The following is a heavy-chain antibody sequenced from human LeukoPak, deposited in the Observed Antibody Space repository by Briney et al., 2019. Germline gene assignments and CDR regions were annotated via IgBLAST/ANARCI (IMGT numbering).Heavy chain of an antibody. V-gene: IGHV3-11*01. J-gene: IGHJ1*01. CDR1: GFTFSDYY. Sequence: GGSLRLSCTASGFTFSDYYMSWIRQAPERGLEWVSYISSSGSTIYYADSVKGRFTISRDNSKNTLYLQMNSLRAEDTAVYYCARWISSYFQHWGQGTLVTVSS. CDR3: ARWISSYFQH. CDR2: ISSSGSTI. D-gene: IGHD5-12*01.